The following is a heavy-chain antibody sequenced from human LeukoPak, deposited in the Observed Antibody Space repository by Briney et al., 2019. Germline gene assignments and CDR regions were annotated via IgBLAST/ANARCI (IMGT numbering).Heavy chain of an antibody. CDR1: GFTFSSYA. CDR3: ARDRTGLGYCSSTSCYPHYYYMDV. Sequence: GGSLRLSCAASGFTFSSYAMSWVRQAPGKGLEWVSYISSSGSTIYYADSVKGRFTISRDNAKNSLYLQMNSLRAEDTAVYYCARDRTGLGYCSSTSCYPHYYYMDVWGKGTTVTISS. J-gene: IGHJ6*03. CDR2: ISSSGSTI. V-gene: IGHV3-48*04. D-gene: IGHD2-2*01.